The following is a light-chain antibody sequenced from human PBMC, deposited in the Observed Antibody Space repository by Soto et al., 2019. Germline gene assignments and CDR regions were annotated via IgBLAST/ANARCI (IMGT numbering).Light chain of an antibody. CDR3: QQHINWPLT. V-gene: IGKV3-11*01. Sequence: EIVLTQSPGTLSLSPGERATLSCRASQSVRGNLAWYQQKPGQSPRLLIYGASNRATGIPARFSGSGSGADFTLTISSLEPEDFALYYCQQHINWPLTFGGGTKVDI. J-gene: IGKJ4*01. CDR1: QSVRGN. CDR2: GAS.